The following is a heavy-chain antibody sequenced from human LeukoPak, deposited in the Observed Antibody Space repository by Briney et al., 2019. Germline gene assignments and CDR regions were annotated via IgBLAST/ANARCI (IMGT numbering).Heavy chain of an antibody. D-gene: IGHD1-1*01. J-gene: IGHJ5*02. V-gene: IGHV4-59*01. CDR1: GGSISSYY. Sequence: SETLSLTCTVSGGSISSYYWSRIRQPPGKGLEWIGYISYSGSTNFNPSLKSRVTISVDTSKNQFSLKLSSVTAADTAVYYCAREGTAGTNLNWFDPWGQGTLVTVSS. CDR3: AREGTAGTNLNWFDP. CDR2: ISYSGST.